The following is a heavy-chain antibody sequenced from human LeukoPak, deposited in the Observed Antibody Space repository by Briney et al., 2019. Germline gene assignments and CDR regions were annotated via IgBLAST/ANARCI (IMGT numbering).Heavy chain of an antibody. CDR2: IYYGGRT. J-gene: IGHJ3*02. CDR3: ARDDVFDI. V-gene: IGHV4-59*12. Sequence: SETLSLTCTVSGGSISGYYWSWIRQPPGKGLEWIGYIYYGGRTNYNPSLKSRVTISVDTSKNQFSPMLSSVTAADTAVYYCARDDVFDIWGQGTMVTVSS. CDR1: GGSISGYY.